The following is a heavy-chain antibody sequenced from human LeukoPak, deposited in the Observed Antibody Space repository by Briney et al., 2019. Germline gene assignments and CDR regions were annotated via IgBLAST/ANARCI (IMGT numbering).Heavy chain of an antibody. J-gene: IGHJ6*04. V-gene: IGHV3-66*02. CDR1: GFTVSSNY. CDR3: ARDLEGMGVDV. CDR2: IYSGGST. Sequence: GGSLRLSCAASGFTVSSNYMSWVRQAPGKGLEWVSVIYSGGSTYYADPVKGRFTISRDNSKNTLYLQMNSLRAEDTAVYYCARDLEGMGVDVWGKGTTVTVSS. D-gene: IGHD3-3*01.